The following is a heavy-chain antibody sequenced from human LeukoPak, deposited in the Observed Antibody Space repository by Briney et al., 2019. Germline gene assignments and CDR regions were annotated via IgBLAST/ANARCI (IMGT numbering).Heavy chain of an antibody. J-gene: IGHJ2*01. V-gene: IGHV3-7*01. Sequence: GGSLRLSCAAFGFTFNTHWMSWVRQAPANGREWVANIKEDVSEKYYVDSVKRRFTISRDNAQNSLYLQMNRLRVEDTAVYYCARDRHCDTGNWYFDLWGRGTLVTVSS. CDR3: ARDRHCDTGNWYFDL. D-gene: IGHD2-21*02. CDR2: IKEDVSEK. CDR1: GFTFNTHW.